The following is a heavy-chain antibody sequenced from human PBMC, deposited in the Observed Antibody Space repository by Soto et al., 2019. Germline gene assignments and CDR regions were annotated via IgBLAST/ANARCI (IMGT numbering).Heavy chain of an antibody. V-gene: IGHV1-3*01. CDR3: ARRAPPLDY. CDR2: INAGNGNT. CDR1: GYTFTSYA. Sequence: QVQLVQSGAEVKKPGASVKVSCKASGYTFTSYAMHWVRQAPGQRLEWMGWINAGNGNTKYSQKFQGRVTITRDTSASPGYKELSSLGSEGTAVYFCARRAPPLDYWGQGTLVTVSS. J-gene: IGHJ4*02.